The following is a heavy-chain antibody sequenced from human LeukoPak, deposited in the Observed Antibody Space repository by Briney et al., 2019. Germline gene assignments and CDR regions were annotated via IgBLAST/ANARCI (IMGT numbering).Heavy chain of an antibody. CDR3: ARKLSENCGGDCYGDY. V-gene: IGHV3-48*03. CDR2: ISSSGSTI. CDR1: GFTFSSYE. D-gene: IGHD2-21*02. Sequence: PGGSLRLSCAASGFTFSSYEMNWVRQGPGEGLEWGSYISSSGSTIYYADAVKGRFTISRDNAENSLYLQMNSLRAEDTVVYYCARKLSENCGGDCYGDYWGQGTLVTVSS. J-gene: IGHJ4*02.